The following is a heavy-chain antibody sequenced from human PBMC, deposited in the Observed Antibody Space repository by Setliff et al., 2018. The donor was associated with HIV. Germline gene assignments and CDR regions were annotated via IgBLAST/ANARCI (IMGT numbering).Heavy chain of an antibody. CDR1: GGSIRSHY. CDR3: ARDVAPPLAGDVWSGNGL. Sequence: PSETLSLTCSVSGGSIRSHYWSWIRQAPGKGLQWIGNVYYRAKTGATTDPNPSLRIRISISLDVSKNQLSLRLRSVAAADTAIYYCARDVAPPLAGDVWSGNGLWGQGTQVTVSS. V-gene: IGHV4-59*11. D-gene: IGHD3-3*01. CDR2: VYYRAKTGATT. J-gene: IGHJ4*02.